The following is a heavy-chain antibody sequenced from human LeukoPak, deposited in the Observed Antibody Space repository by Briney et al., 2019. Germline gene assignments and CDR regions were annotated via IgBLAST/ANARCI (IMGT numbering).Heavy chain of an antibody. CDR2: ISGSGGNT. J-gene: IGHJ4*02. D-gene: IGHD6-13*01. V-gene: IGHV3-23*01. CDR3: AKTRPLDSSSWSHGDY. Sequence: AGGSLRLSCAASGFTFSSYAMSWVRQAPGKGLEWVSVISGSGGNTYYADSVKGRFTISRDNSKNTLYLQMNSLRAEDTAVYYCAKTRPLDSSSWSHGDYWGQGTLVTVSS. CDR1: GFTFSSYA.